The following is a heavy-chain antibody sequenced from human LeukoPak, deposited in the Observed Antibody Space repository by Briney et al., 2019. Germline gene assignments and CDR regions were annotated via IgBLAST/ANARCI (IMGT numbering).Heavy chain of an antibody. D-gene: IGHD6-19*01. CDR2: ISHRGST. V-gene: IGHV4-34*01. Sequence: NPSETLSLTCAVYGGSFTGYYWSWIRQPPGKGLEWIGEISHRGSTNYNPSLKSRVTISVYTSKNQFSLKLTSVTAADTAVYYCAKVQEQWLPRGGSIDYWGQGTLVTVSS. J-gene: IGHJ4*02. CDR1: GGSFTGYY. CDR3: AKVQEQWLPRGGSIDY.